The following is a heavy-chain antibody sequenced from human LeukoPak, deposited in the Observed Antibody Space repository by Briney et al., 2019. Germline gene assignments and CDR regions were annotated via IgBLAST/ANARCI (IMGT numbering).Heavy chain of an antibody. V-gene: IGHV3-23*01. CDR3: AKFRAAQREHYRMDV. Sequence: PGGSLRLSCAASGFTFTNYGMGWVRQAPGKGLEWVSYGGSGGSRYYADSVKGRFTISRDNSKDTLSLQMNSLTAEDTAVYYCAKFRAAQREHYRMDVWGKGTAVTVSS. CDR2: GGSGGSR. D-gene: IGHD1-1*01. J-gene: IGHJ6*04. CDR1: GFTFTNYG.